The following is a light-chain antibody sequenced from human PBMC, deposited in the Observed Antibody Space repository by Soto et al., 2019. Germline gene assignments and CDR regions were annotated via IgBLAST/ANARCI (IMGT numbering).Light chain of an antibody. CDR2: END. J-gene: IGLJ2*01. V-gene: IGLV1-51*02. Sequence: QSVLTQPPSVSAAPGQMVTISCSGSSSNIGNNYVSWFQQLPGAAPKLLIYENDKRPSGVPDQFSGSKSGTSATLGITGLQTGDEADYYCGTWDSSLRVLFGGGTKVTVL. CDR1: SSNIGNNY. CDR3: GTWDSSLRVL.